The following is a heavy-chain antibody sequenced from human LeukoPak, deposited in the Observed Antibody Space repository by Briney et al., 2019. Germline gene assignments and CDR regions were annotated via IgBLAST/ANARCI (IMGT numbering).Heavy chain of an antibody. CDR3: ARGGIAAAGTQPDNWFDP. Sequence: ASVKVSCKASGYTFTGYYMHWVRQAPGQGLEWMGWINPNSGGTNYAQKFQGWVTMTRDTSISTAYMELSRLRSDDTAVYYCARGGIAAAGTQPDNWFDPWGQGTLVTVSS. V-gene: IGHV1-2*04. D-gene: IGHD6-13*01. J-gene: IGHJ5*02. CDR1: GYTFTGYY. CDR2: INPNSGGT.